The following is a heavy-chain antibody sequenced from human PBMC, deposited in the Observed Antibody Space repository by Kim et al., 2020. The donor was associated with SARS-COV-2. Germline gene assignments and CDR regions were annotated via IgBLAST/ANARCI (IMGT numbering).Heavy chain of an antibody. J-gene: IGHJ4*02. CDR2: INTNTGNP. V-gene: IGHV7-4-1*02. CDR3: ARTGAMYYFDY. Sequence: ASVKVSCKASGYTFTSYAMNWVRAPGQGLEWMGWINTNTGNPTYAQGFTGRFVFSLDTSVSTAYLQISSLKAEDTAVYYCARTGAMYYFDYWGQGTLVTV. CDR1: GYTFTSYA.